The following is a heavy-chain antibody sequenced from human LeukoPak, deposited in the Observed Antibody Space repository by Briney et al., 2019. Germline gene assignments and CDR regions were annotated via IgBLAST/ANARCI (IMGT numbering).Heavy chain of an antibody. Sequence: PGGSLRLSCAASGFTVSSNYMSWVRQAPGKGLEWVSVIYSGGSTYYADSVKGRFTISRDNSKNTLYLQMNSLRAEDTAVYYCARDRMEAYGDYGYYYYYYMDVWGKGTTVTISS. V-gene: IGHV3-66*01. CDR2: IYSGGST. D-gene: IGHD4-17*01. J-gene: IGHJ6*03. CDR3: ARDRMEAYGDYGYYYYYYMDV. CDR1: GFTVSSNY.